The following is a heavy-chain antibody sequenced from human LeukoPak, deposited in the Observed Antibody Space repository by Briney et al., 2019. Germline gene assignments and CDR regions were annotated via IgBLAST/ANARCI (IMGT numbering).Heavy chain of an antibody. D-gene: IGHD6-19*01. CDR3: ARPRPGLWLDY. CDR1: GFTFSNFG. J-gene: IGHJ4*02. Sequence: GSLRLSCAASGFTFSNFGMSWVRQAPGKGLEWLSYISGSSSTISYADSVKGRFTISRDNAKNSLYLLMNSLRDEDTAVYYCARPRPGLWLDYWGQGTLVTVSS. V-gene: IGHV3-48*02. CDR2: ISGSSSTI.